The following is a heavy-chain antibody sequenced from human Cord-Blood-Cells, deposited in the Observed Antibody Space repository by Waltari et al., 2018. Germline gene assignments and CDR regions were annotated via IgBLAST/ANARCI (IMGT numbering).Heavy chain of an antibody. J-gene: IGHJ1*01. D-gene: IGHD2-8*01. CDR2: IIPIFGTA. CDR1: GGTFSSYA. CDR3: ARDWGYCTNGVCYTEYFQH. Sequence: QVQLVQSGAEVKKPGSSVKVSCKASGGTFSSYAISWVRQAPGHGLEWMGGIIPIFGTANYAQKFQGRVTITADESTSTAYMELSSLRSEDTAVYYCARDWGYCTNGVCYTEYFQHWGQGTLVTVSS. V-gene: IGHV1-69*01.